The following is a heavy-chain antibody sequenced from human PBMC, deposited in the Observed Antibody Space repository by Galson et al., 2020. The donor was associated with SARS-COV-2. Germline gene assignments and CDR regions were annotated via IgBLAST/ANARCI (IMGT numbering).Heavy chain of an antibody. Sequence: SQTLSLTCTVSGGSISSHYWSWIRQPPGKGLEWIGYIYYSGSTNYNPSLKSRVTISVDTSKNQFSLKLSSVTAADTAVYYCARAHAIYDFWSGYYTDYYYYMDVWGKGTTVTVSS. J-gene: IGHJ6*03. CDR2: IYYSGST. V-gene: IGHV4-59*11. CDR3: ARAHAIYDFWSGYYTDYYYYMDV. D-gene: IGHD3-3*01. CDR1: GGSISSHY.